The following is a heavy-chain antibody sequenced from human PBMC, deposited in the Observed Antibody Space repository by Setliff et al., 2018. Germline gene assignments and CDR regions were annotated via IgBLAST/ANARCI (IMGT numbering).Heavy chain of an antibody. Sequence: SVKVSCKASGGTFTNYGVSWVRQAPGQGLEWMGGTIPLFGTTDYAQKFHGRVTIITDESTSTAYMELSSLTSDDPAVYYCAREGVDTRSSSDYLYYMDVWGKGTTVTVSS. CDR3: AREGVDTRSSSDYLYYMDV. J-gene: IGHJ6*03. CDR1: GGTFTNYG. D-gene: IGHD5-18*01. CDR2: TIPLFGTT. V-gene: IGHV1-69*05.